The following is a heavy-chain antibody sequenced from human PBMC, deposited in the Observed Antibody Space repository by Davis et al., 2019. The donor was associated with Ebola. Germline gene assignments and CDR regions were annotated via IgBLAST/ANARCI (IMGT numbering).Heavy chain of an antibody. CDR3: ARAPKSNDILTGSNDRLFDY. CDR1: GYTFTGYY. V-gene: IGHV1-2*04. CDR2: INPNSGGT. D-gene: IGHD3-9*01. J-gene: IGHJ4*02. Sequence: ASVKVSCKASGYTFTGYYMHWVRQAPGQGLEWMGWINPNSGGTNYAQKFQGWVTVTRDTSISTAYMELSRLRSDDTAVYYCARAPKSNDILTGSNDRLFDYWGQGTLVTVSS.